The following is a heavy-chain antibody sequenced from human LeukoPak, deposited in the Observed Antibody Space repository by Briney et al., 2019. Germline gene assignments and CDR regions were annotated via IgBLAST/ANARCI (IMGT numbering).Heavy chain of an antibody. CDR2: ISYSGTT. Sequence: PSETLSLTCTVSGGSISSSYYYWGWIRQPPGKGLEWSGTISYSGTTYYNPSLESRVTISVDTSRNQFSLKLTSVTAEDTAVYYCARHKMGTTRLYYFDYWGQGTLVTVSS. CDR1: GGSISSSYYY. V-gene: IGHV4-39*01. D-gene: IGHD1-26*01. J-gene: IGHJ4*02. CDR3: ARHKMGTTRLYYFDY.